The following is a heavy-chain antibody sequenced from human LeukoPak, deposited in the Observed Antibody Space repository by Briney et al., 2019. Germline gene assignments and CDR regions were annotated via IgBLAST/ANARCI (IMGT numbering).Heavy chain of an antibody. CDR3: AKGVAEGYQVN. CDR1: GLRFSNYE. J-gene: IGHJ4*01. V-gene: IGHV3-30*02. Sequence: GGSLRLSCAASGLRFSNYEMHWVRQKPAKGLEWGAFIRYDGGHEYYVDSVKGRFIVSRDNSKRILYLQMNSLRPEDTATYYCAKGVAEGYQVNWGHGTLVTVSS. D-gene: IGHD6-13*01. CDR2: IRYDGGHE.